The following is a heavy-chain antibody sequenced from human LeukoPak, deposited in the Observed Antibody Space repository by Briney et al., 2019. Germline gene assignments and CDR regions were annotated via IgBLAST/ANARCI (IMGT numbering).Heavy chain of an antibody. Sequence: GGSLRLSCAASGFTFTSHWMTWVRQAPGKGLEWVASIMQDGSEKHYVHSVKGRFTISRDNAKNSLYLQMNSLKAEDTAIYYCATSIGVAVAFDFWGQGTLVTVSS. V-gene: IGHV3-7*03. CDR1: GFTFTSHW. J-gene: IGHJ4*02. CDR3: ATSIGVAVAFDF. D-gene: IGHD6-19*01. CDR2: IMQDGSEK.